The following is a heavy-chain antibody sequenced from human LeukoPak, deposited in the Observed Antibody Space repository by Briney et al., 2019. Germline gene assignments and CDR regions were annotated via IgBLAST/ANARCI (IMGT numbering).Heavy chain of an antibody. D-gene: IGHD2-2*01. CDR2: IKHWGSDK. Sequence: GGSLRLSCGPSGFTQRDYWMSCVRHATGKGVGWVAYIKHWGSDKSYVASEKGRFTISRDNGKNSPYPEINSLRAEDTAVYYCHQPITLPDWGQGSLVTVSS. V-gene: IGHV3-7*01. J-gene: IGHJ4*02. CDR3: HQPITLPD. CDR1: GFTQRDYW.